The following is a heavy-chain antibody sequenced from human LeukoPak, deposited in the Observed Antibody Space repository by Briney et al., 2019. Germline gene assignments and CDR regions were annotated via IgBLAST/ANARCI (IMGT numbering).Heavy chain of an antibody. CDR1: GYTFTSYY. D-gene: IGHD5-24*01. J-gene: IGHJ6*02. CDR2: IIPIFGTA. CDR3: ARVVLGRRWLQTSYYYGMDV. Sequence: ASVKVSCKASGYTFTSYYMHWVRQAPGQGLEWMGGIIPIFGTANYAQKFQGRVTITADESTSTAYLELSSLTSEDTAVYYCARVVLGRRWLQTSYYYGMDVWGQGTTVTVSS. V-gene: IGHV1-69*13.